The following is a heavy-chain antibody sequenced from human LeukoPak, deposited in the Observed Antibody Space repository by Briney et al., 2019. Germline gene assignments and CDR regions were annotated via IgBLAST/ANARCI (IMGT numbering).Heavy chain of an antibody. Sequence: PGGSLRLSCAASGFMFSGYSMDWVRQAPGKGLEWVSYISSSGGDTHYTDSVKGRFTISRDNSKNTLYLQMNSLRAEDTAVYYCAKAKESEIGYWGQGTLVTVSS. V-gene: IGHV3-48*01. J-gene: IGHJ4*02. CDR3: AKAKESEIGY. CDR1: GFMFSGYS. CDR2: ISSSGGDT.